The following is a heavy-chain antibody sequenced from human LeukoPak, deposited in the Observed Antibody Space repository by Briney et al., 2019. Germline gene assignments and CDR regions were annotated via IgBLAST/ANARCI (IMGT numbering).Heavy chain of an antibody. J-gene: IGHJ5*02. V-gene: IGHV3-9*01. CDR3: AKDEYSSSSGWFDP. CDR2: ISWNSGNI. D-gene: IGHD6-6*01. CDR1: GFTFNDYA. Sequence: GGSLRLSCAASGFTFNDYAMHWVRDAPGKGLEWISGISWNSGNIGYADSVKGRFTISRDNAKNSLYLQMNSLRAEDTALYYCAKDEYSSSSGWFDPWGQGTLVTVSS.